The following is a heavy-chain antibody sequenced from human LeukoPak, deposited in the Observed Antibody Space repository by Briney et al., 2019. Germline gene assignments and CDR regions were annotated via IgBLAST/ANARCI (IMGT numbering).Heavy chain of an antibody. D-gene: IGHD2-2*02. V-gene: IGHV1-69*05. CDR3: ARPLVVCSSTSCYTEHFDY. CDR2: IIPIFGTA. J-gene: IGHJ4*02. CDR1: GGTFSSYA. Sequence: SVKVSCKASGGTFSSYAISWVRQAPGQGLEWMGGIIPIFGTANYAQKFQGRVTITTDESTSTAYMELSSLRSEDAAVYYCARPLVVCSSTSCYTEHFDYWGQGTLVTVSS.